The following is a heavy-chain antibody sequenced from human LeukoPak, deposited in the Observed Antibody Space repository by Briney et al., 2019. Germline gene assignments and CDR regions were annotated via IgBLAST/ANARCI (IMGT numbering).Heavy chain of an antibody. CDR1: GFTFSSYA. D-gene: IGHD3-10*01. Sequence: GGSLRLSCAASGFTFSSYAMHWVRQAPGKGLEYVSAISSNGGSTYYANSVKGRFTISRDNAKNSLYLQMNSLRAEDTALYYCASAGLTYGSGSYFVYWGQGTLVTVSP. J-gene: IGHJ4*02. CDR3: ASAGLTYGSGSYFVY. CDR2: ISSNGGST. V-gene: IGHV3-64*01.